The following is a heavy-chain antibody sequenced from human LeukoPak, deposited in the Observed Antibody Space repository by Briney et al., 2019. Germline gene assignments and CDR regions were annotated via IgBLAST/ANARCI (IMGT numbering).Heavy chain of an antibody. D-gene: IGHD2-2*02. CDR2: ISSSSSYI. CDR3: ARRDIVVVPAAIFGAFDI. V-gene: IGHV3-21*04. J-gene: IGHJ3*02. Sequence: PGGSLRLSCAASGFIFSSYSMNWVRQAPGKGLEWVSSISSSSSYIYYADSVKGRFTISRDNAKNSLYLQMNSLRAEDTALYYCARRDIVVVPAAIFGAFDIWGQGTMVTVSS. CDR1: GFIFSSYS.